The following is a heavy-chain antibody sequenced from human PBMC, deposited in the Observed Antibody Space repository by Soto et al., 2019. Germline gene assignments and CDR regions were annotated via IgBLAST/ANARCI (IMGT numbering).Heavy chain of an antibody. CDR3: ARALKELDWLLAGGWYFDL. CDR2: IYYSGST. V-gene: IGHV4-31*03. J-gene: IGHJ2*01. CDR1: GGSISSGGYY. Sequence: QVQLQESGPGLVKPSQTLSLTCTVSGGSISSGGYYWSWIRQHPGKGLEWIGYIYYSGSTYYNRSLKSRVTISVDTSKNQFSLKLSSVTAADTAVYYCARALKELDWLLAGGWYFDLWGRGTLVTVSS. D-gene: IGHD3-9*01.